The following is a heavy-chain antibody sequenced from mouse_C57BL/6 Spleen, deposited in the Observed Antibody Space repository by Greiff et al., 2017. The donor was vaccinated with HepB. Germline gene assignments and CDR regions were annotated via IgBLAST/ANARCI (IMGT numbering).Heavy chain of an antibody. CDR2: IWSGGST. CDR1: GFSLTSYG. CDR3: ARNGGYGNYFDY. V-gene: IGHV2-2*01. J-gene: IGHJ2*01. Sequence: VKLMESGPGLVQPSQSLSITCTVSGFSLTSYGVYWVRQSPGKGLEWLGVIWSGGSTDYNAAFISRLSISKDNSKSQVFFKMNSLQADDTAIYYCARNGGYGNYFDYWGQGTTLTVSS. D-gene: IGHD2-2*01.